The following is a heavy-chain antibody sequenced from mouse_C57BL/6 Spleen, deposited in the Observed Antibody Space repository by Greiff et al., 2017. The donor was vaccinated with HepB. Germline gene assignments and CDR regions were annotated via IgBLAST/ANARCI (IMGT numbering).Heavy chain of an antibody. Sequence: QVQLKQPGAELVRPGSSVKLSCKASGYTFTSYWMHWVKQRPIQGLEWIGNIDPSDSETHYNQKFKDKATLTVDKSSSTAYMQLSSLTSEDSAVYYCARRGLYYYGSSPFAYWGQGTLVTVSA. CDR1: GYTFTSYW. V-gene: IGHV1-52*01. D-gene: IGHD1-1*01. J-gene: IGHJ3*01. CDR3: ARRGLYYYGSSPFAY. CDR2: IDPSDSET.